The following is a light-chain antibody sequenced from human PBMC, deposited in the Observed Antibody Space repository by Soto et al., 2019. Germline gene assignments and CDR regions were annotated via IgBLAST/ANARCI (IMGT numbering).Light chain of an antibody. CDR3: QQYGSSGT. CDR2: DAS. V-gene: IGKV3-20*01. J-gene: IGKJ1*01. Sequence: EIVLTQSPGTLSLSPGERATLSCRASQSVTNSLAWYQQKPGQAPRLLVYDASNRATGIPTRFSGSGSGTDFTLTISRLEPEDFAVYYCQQYGSSGTFGQGTKVDIK. CDR1: QSVTNS.